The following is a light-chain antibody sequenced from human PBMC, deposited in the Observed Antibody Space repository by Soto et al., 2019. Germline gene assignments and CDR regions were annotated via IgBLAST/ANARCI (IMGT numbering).Light chain of an antibody. V-gene: IGLV2-11*01. CDR3: CSDAGSYTWV. CDR1: SSDVGGYNY. J-gene: IGLJ2*01. Sequence: QSALTQPRSVSGSPGQSVTISCTGTSSDVGGYNYVSWYQQHPGKAPKLMIYDVSKRPSGVPDRFSGSKSGNTASLTISGLQAEDEADYYCCSDAGSYTWVFGGGTNLTVL. CDR2: DVS.